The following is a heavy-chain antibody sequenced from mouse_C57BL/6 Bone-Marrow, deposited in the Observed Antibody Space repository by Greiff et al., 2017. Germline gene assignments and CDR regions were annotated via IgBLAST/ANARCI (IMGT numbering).Heavy chain of an antibody. Sequence: VQLQQSGAELVRPGASVKLSCTASGFNIKDDYMHWVKQRPEQGLEWIGWIDPENGDTEYASKFQGKATITADTSSNTAYLQLSSLTSDDTAVYYCTTAVRAPFAYWGQGTLVTVSA. CDR3: TTAVRAPFAY. CDR2: IDPENGDT. J-gene: IGHJ3*01. D-gene: IGHD3-3*01. CDR1: GFNIKDDY. V-gene: IGHV14-4*01.